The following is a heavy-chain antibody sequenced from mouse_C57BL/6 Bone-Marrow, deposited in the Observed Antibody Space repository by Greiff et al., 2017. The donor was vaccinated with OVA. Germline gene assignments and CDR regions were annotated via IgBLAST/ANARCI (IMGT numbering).Heavy chain of an antibody. Sequence: EVNVVESGGGLVKPGGSLKLSCAASGFTFSSYAMSWVRQTPEKRLEWVATISDGGSYTYYPDNVKGRFTISRDNAKNNLYLQMSHLKSEDTAMYYCARDRWLKVLFAYWGQGTLVTVSA. CDR2: ISDGGSYT. J-gene: IGHJ3*01. V-gene: IGHV5-4*01. D-gene: IGHD1-1*02. CDR3: ARDRWLKVLFAY. CDR1: GFTFSSYA.